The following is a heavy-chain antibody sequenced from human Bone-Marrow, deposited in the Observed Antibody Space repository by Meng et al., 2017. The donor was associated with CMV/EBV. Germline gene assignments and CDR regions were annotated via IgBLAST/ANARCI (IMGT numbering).Heavy chain of an antibody. CDR3: ARVERGAAAGTSEY. CDR2: ISSSSSYI. J-gene: IGHJ4*02. CDR1: GFTFSSYS. D-gene: IGHD6-13*01. Sequence: AASGFTFSSYSMNWVRQAPGKGMEWVSSISSSSSYIYYADSVKGRFTISRDNAKNSLYLQMNSLRAEDTAVYYCARVERGAAAGTSEYWGQGTLVTVS. V-gene: IGHV3-21*01.